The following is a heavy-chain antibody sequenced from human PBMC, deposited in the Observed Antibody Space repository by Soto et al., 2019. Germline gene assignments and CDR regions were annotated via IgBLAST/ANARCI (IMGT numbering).Heavy chain of an antibody. J-gene: IGHJ4*02. Sequence: PGESLKISWDDSGYRFTIYCIALVRQLPGKGLEWMGTVYVDDSDTKYSPSFEGQVTISADKSLTSDYLQWTRLRALDIAMYYCARVRILSGLFGSFDYWGQGTQVT. CDR1: GYRFTIYC. CDR3: ARVRILSGLFGSFDY. D-gene: IGHD3-3*01. CDR2: VYVDDSDT. V-gene: IGHV5-51*01.